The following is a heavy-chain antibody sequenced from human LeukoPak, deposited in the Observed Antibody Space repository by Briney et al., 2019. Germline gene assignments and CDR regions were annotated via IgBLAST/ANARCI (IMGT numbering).Heavy chain of an antibody. J-gene: IGHJ6*03. CDR3: ARGRKYYDILTGYYRPSHYFYMDV. CDR1: GDSISSSGYY. D-gene: IGHD3-9*01. Sequence: PSETLSLTCSVSGDSISSSGYYWDWIRQPPGKGLEWIGSIHHSGNTNYNPSLKSRVTMSADMSKNQFSLNLTSVTAADTAVYFCARGRKYYDILTGYYRPSHYFYMDVWGNGTTVTVSS. CDR2: IHHSGNT. V-gene: IGHV4-39*07.